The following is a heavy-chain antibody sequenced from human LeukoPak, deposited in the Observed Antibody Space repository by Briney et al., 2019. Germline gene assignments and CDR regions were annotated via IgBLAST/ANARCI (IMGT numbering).Heavy chain of an antibody. CDR1: GYSIRSGYH. D-gene: IGHD3-9*01. CDR2: ISHSGNT. Sequence: SETLSLTCAVSGYSIRSGYHWGWIRQPPGKGLEWIGSISHSGNTHYNPSLKSRVTISADTSKNQFSLKLTSVTAADTAVYYCATGLSYDRCYYWGQGTLVAVSS. V-gene: IGHV4-38-2*01. CDR3: ATGLSYDRCYY. J-gene: IGHJ4*02.